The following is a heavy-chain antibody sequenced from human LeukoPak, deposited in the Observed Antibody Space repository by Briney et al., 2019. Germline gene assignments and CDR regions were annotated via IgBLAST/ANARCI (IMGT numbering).Heavy chain of an antibody. CDR3: AKELSSVAENTLRYFDY. V-gene: IGHV3-23*01. CDR2: IRGSGGRT. J-gene: IGHJ4*02. CDR1: GFTFSTFG. Sequence: PGGSLRLSCAASGFTFSTFGMHWVRQAPGKGLEWVSGIRGSGGRTYYADSVKGRFTISRDNSKNMLYLQMNSLRAEDTAVYYCAKELSSVAENTLRYFDYWGQGTLVTVSS. D-gene: IGHD6-19*01.